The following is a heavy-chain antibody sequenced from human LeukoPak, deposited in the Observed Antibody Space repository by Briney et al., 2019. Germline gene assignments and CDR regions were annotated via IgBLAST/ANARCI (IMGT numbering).Heavy chain of an antibody. D-gene: IGHD2-15*01. J-gene: IGHJ4*02. Sequence: GESLKISCKGSGYTFSNYWIGWVRQMPGKGLEWMGSVHPRDSDTTFSPSFRGQVNISADKSISSAHLQWSSLKASDTAMYYYVRHVVSASGDYFNYWGQGSLVTVSS. CDR2: VHPRDSDT. CDR3: VRHVVSASGDYFNY. V-gene: IGHV5-51*01. CDR1: GYTFSNYW.